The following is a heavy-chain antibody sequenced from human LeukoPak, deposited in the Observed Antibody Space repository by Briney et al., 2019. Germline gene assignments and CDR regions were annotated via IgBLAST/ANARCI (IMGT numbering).Heavy chain of an antibody. J-gene: IGHJ4*02. D-gene: IGHD1-26*01. V-gene: IGHV1-24*01. Sequence: ASVKVSCKVSGYTLTELSMHWVRQAPGKGLEWMGGFDPEDGETIYAQKFQGGVTMTEDTSTDTAYMELSSLRSEDTAVYYCATGLRGGSYFYYFDYWGQGTLVTVSS. CDR1: GYTLTELS. CDR2: FDPEDGET. CDR3: ATGLRGGSYFYYFDY.